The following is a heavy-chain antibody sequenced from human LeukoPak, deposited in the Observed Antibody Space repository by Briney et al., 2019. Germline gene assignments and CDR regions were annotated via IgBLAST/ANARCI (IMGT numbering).Heavy chain of an antibody. CDR3: ARESPPTYYDFWSGSPNYMDV. J-gene: IGHJ6*03. V-gene: IGHV1-18*01. CDR1: GYTFTSYG. CDR2: ISAYNGNT. Sequence: VASVKVSCKASGYTFTSYGISWVRQSPGQGLEWMGWISAYNGNTNYAQKLQGRVTMTTDTSTSTAYMELRSLRSDDTAVYYCARESPPTYYDFWSGSPNYMDVWGKGTTVTVSS. D-gene: IGHD3-3*01.